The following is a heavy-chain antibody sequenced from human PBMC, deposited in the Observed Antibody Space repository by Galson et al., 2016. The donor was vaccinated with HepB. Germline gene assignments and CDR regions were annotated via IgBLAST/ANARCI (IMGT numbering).Heavy chain of an antibody. CDR3: ARDPASFYYDSRFHPHDY. J-gene: IGHJ4*02. D-gene: IGHD3-22*01. V-gene: IGHV3-23*01. CDR1: GFTFRSHA. CDR2: IPAGSTST. Sequence: SLRLSCAASGFTFRSHAMSWARQAPGRGLEWVSSIPAGSTSTFYADSVKGRFTMSRDNSKNTLYLQMNSLRAEDTAIYYCARDPASFYYDSRFHPHDYWGQGTLVTASS.